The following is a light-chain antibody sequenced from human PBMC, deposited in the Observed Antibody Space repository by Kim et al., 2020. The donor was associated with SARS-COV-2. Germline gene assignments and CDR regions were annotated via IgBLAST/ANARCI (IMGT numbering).Light chain of an antibody. CDR3: QQYYSTPWT. CDR2: WAY. J-gene: IGKJ1*01. CDR1: QSVLYSSNNKNY. Sequence: ATINCKSSQSVLYSSNNKNYLAWYQQKPGQPPKLLIYWAYTRESGVPDRFSGSGSGTDFTLTISSLQAEDVAVYYCQQYYSTPWTFGQGTKVEIK. V-gene: IGKV4-1*01.